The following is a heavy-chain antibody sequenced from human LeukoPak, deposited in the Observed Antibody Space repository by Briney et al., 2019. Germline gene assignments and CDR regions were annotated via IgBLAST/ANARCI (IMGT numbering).Heavy chain of an antibody. CDR2: MNPNSGNT. J-gene: IGHJ6*03. Sequence: ASVKVSCKASGYTFTSYDINWVRQATGQGHEWMGWMNPNSGNTGYAQKFQGRVTMTRNTSISTAYMELSSLRSEDTAVYYCARGGPLYYYYYYMDVWGKGTTVTVSS. CDR3: ARGGPLYYYYYYMDV. CDR1: GYTFTSYD. V-gene: IGHV1-8*01.